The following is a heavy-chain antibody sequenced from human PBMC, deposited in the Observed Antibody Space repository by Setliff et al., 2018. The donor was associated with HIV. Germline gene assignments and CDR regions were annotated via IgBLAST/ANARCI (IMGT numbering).Heavy chain of an antibody. V-gene: IGHV3-20*04. J-gene: IGHJ4*02. Sequence: GGSLRLSCAASGFKFADYGMSWVRQGPGKGLEWVAGISWSGSGIGYGDSVKGRFTISRDDDRNFLFLQMNSLRAEDTAIYYCAKAPGWLFLSHYWGQGTLVTVSS. CDR3: AKAPGWLFLSHY. CDR2: ISWSGSGI. D-gene: IGHD3-22*01. CDR1: GFKFADYG.